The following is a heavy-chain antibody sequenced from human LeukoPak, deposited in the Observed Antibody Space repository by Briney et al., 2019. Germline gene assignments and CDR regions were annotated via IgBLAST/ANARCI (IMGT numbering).Heavy chain of an antibody. CDR3: SKDTSPRGITGTTFDY. CDR2: IRGNSGSA. V-gene: IGHV3-9*01. Sequence: GGSLRLSCAASGFSLEDYAMYWVRQAPGKGLEWGSGIRGNSGSAGYAHSVKGRFTLSRENAKNSLYLQMNRLRAEDTAPYYCSKDTSPRGITGTTFDYWGQGTLVTVSS. J-gene: IGHJ4*02. D-gene: IGHD1-7*01. CDR1: GFSLEDYA.